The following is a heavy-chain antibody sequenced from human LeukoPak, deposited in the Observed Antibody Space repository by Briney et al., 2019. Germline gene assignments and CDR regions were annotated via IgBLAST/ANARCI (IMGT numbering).Heavy chain of an antibody. V-gene: IGHV4-39*01. CDR2: IYYSGST. CDR1: GGSISSSSYY. CDR3: ARLLYYDFWSGRYIFDY. Sequence: SETLSLTCTVSGGSISSSSYYWGWIRQPPGKGLEWIGSIYYSGSTYYNPSLKSRVTISVDTSKNQFSLKLSSVTAADTAVYYCARLLYYDFWSGRYIFDYWGQGTLVIVSS. J-gene: IGHJ4*02. D-gene: IGHD3-3*01.